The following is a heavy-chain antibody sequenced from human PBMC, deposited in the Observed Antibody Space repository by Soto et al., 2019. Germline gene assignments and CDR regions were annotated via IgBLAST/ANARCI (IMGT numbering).Heavy chain of an antibody. Sequence: EVQLLESGGGWVQPGGSLRLSCAASGFTFSNYVLSWVRQAPGKGLECVSAISGTGGSTYYADSVKGRFTISRDNSKNTLYVQMNGLTVEDTAVYYCAKEGNTVRGHDYWGQGTLVTVSS. J-gene: IGHJ4*02. D-gene: IGHD3-10*01. V-gene: IGHV3-23*01. CDR2: ISGTGGST. CDR3: AKEGNTVRGHDY. CDR1: GFTFSNYV.